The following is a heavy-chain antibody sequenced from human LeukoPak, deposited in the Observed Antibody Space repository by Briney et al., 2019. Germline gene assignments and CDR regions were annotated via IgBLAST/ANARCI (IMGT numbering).Heavy chain of an antibody. CDR2: IYYSGNT. J-gene: IGHJ4*02. CDR1: GGSISSYY. Sequence: SETLSLTCTVSGGSISSYYWNWIRQSPGKGLEWIGYIYYSGNTNYNPSLKSRVTISVDTSKNQFSLKLSSVTAADTAVYYCARQRRIAVAGTKFDYWGQGTLVTVSS. D-gene: IGHD6-19*01. CDR3: ARQRRIAVAGTKFDY. V-gene: IGHV4-59*08.